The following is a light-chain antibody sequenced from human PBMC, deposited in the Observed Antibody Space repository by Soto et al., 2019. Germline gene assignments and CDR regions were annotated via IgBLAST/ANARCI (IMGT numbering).Light chain of an antibody. CDR1: SSDVGGYNS. Sequence: QSALTQPPSASGSPGQSVTISCTGTSSDVGGYNSVSWYQQHPGKAPKLMIYDVSKRPSGVPDRFSGSKSGNTASLTVSGLQAEDEADYFCISYADSNNLVFGGGTKLTVL. CDR2: DVS. CDR3: ISYADSNNLV. V-gene: IGLV2-8*01. J-gene: IGLJ2*01.